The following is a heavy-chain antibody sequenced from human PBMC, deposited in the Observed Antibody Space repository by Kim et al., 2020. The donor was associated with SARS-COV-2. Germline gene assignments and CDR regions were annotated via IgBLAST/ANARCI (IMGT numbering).Heavy chain of an antibody. V-gene: IGHV3-23*01. D-gene: IGHD1-26*01. J-gene: IGHJ4*02. CDR2: ITGSDT. CDR1: GFTFRAYA. Sequence: GGSLRLSCAAFGFTFRAYAMSWVRQAPGKGLEWVSAITGSDTYYADSMKGRFTISRDNSKNTLYLQMNSLRAEDTALYYCAKSPGGYRALNFDYWGQGTLVTVSS. CDR3: AKSPGGYRALNFDY.